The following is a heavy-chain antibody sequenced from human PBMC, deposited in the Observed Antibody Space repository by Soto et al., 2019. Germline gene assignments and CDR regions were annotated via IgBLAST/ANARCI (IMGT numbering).Heavy chain of an antibody. CDR3: ARTFGYYGMDV. Sequence: SETLSLTCAVSGYSIASGYYWAWIRQSPGKGLEWIGSIYHAGSVYYNPSLNSRVAVSLDTSKNHFSLKLTSVTAADTAVYYCARTFGYYGMDVWGQGTTVTVSS. D-gene: IGHD3-16*01. CDR1: GYSIASGYY. CDR2: IYHAGSV. J-gene: IGHJ6*02. V-gene: IGHV4-38-2*01.